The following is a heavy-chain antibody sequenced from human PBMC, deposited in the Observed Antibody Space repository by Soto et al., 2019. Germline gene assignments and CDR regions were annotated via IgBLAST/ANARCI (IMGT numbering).Heavy chain of an antibody. V-gene: IGHV3-23*01. Sequence: EVQLLESGGGLVQPGGSLRLSCAASGFTFSSYAMSWVRQAPGKGLEWVSAISGSGGSTYYADSVKGRFTISRDNSKNTLYLQMNSLRAEDTAVYYCAKDLSDSSGYYPVMDVWGQGTTVTVSS. CDR2: ISGSGGST. D-gene: IGHD3-22*01. CDR1: GFTFSSYA. CDR3: AKDLSDSSGYYPVMDV. J-gene: IGHJ6*02.